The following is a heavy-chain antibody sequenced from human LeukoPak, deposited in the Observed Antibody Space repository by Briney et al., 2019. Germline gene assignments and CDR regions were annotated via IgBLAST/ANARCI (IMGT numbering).Heavy chain of an antibody. CDR3: ARDRVNQLLSGWFDP. CDR2: IYYSGST. V-gene: IGHV4-39*07. D-gene: IGHD2-2*01. Sequence: SETLSLTCTVSGGSISSSSYYWGWIRQPPGKGLEWIGSIYYSGSTYYNPSLKSRVTISVDTSKNQFSLELSSVTAADTAVYYCARDRVNQLLSGWFDPWGQGTLVTVSS. CDR1: GGSISSSSYY. J-gene: IGHJ5*02.